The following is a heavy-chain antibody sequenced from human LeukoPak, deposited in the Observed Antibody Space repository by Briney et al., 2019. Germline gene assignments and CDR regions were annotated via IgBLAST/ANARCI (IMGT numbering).Heavy chain of an antibody. CDR2: ISSDGDST. CDR1: GFTFSDDY. D-gene: IGHD1-26*01. J-gene: IGHJ4*02. V-gene: IGHV3-11*01. Sequence: GGSLRLSCAASGFTFSDDYMSWIRQAPGKGLEWLSYISSDGDSTYYADSVEGRFTISRDNARNSLYLQMNSLRVEDTAVYYCARGGSYGIWGQGTLVTVSS. CDR3: ARGGSYGI.